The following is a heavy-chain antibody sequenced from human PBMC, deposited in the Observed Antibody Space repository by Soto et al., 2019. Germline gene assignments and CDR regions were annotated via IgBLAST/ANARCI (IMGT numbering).Heavy chain of an antibody. J-gene: IGHJ4*02. CDR3: ARDQPGYSYGYGLGY. Sequence: GGSLRLSCAASGFTFSSYSMNWVRQAPGKGLEWVSSISTSSSYIYYADSVKGRFTISRDNAKNSLYLQMNSLRAEDTAVFYCARDQPGYSYGYGLGYWGQETLVTVP. V-gene: IGHV3-21*01. CDR1: GFTFSSYS. CDR2: ISTSSSYI. D-gene: IGHD5-18*01.